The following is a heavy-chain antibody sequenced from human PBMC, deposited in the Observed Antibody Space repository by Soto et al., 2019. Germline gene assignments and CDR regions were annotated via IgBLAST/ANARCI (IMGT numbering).Heavy chain of an antibody. V-gene: IGHV3-13*01. CDR1: GFPFSRYD. CDR2: IGTDGDT. D-gene: IGHD6-13*01. J-gene: IGHJ6*02. Sequence: EVQLVESGGGLVQPGGSLRLSCAASGFPFSRYDMDWVRQATGKGLEWVSTIGTDGDTYFPDSVKGRFTIYRENAKNSLYLQMNGLRAEDTAVYYCARVNKVAAAGSYYYAMDVWGQGTTVTVSS. CDR3: ARVNKVAAAGSYYYAMDV.